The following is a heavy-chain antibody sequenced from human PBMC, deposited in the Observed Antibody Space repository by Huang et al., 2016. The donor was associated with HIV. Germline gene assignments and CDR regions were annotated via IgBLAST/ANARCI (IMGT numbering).Heavy chain of an antibody. CDR1: GFIFCNFS. D-gene: IGHD3-22*01. CDR2: IRARGATI. CDR3: ARDLRGYDSTFDFYYYYGMDV. J-gene: IGHJ6*02. Sequence: EVQLVESGGGLVQPGGSLRLSCAASGFIFCNFSMNWVRQSPGEWLDRGAEIRARGATIYVAASAKARFTGSRDDGKKALYLQLNSLEDEDTAVYYCARDLRGYDSTFDFYYYYGMDVWGQGTTVTVSS. V-gene: IGHV3-48*02.